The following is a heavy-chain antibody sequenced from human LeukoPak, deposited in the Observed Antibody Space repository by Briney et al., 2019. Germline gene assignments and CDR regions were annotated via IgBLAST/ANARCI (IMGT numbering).Heavy chain of an antibody. Sequence: ASVKVSCTASGYTFTSYDINWVRQATGQGLEWMGWMNPNSGNTGYAQKFQGRVTITRNTSISTAYMELRSLRSDDTAVYYCARDPITIFGVADAFDIWGQGTMVTVSS. CDR3: ARDPITIFGVADAFDI. CDR1: GYTFTSYD. D-gene: IGHD3-3*01. CDR2: MNPNSGNT. V-gene: IGHV1-8*03. J-gene: IGHJ3*02.